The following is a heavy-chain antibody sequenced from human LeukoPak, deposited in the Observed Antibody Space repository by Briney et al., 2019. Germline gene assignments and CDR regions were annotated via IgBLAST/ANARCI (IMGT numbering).Heavy chain of an antibody. Sequence: SVKVSCKASGGTFSTLDISWVRQALGHGLEWMGGIIPLFGPANYAQKFQDRVTIIADESTTTAYMELSSLRSEDTAVYYCARLGSGYDPGDFWGQGTLVTVST. CDR3: ARLGSGYDPGDF. D-gene: IGHD5-12*01. J-gene: IGHJ4*02. V-gene: IGHV1-69*01. CDR2: IIPLFGPA. CDR1: GGTFSTLD.